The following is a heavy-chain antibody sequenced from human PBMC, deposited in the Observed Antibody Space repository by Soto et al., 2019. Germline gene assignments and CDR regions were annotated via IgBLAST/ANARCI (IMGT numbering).Heavy chain of an antibody. J-gene: IGHJ6*03. Sequence: PGGSLRLSCVASGFSLSDYAVNWVRQAPGRGLEWVSFISSDSRTIYYADYVEGRFTVSRDNARNSVSLQMDSLRDEDAAVYYCARTGCGGDCYPESYYYYYMDVWGKGTTVTVSS. CDR1: GFSLSDYA. CDR2: ISSDSRTI. CDR3: ARTGCGGDCYPESYYYYYMDV. D-gene: IGHD2-21*01. V-gene: IGHV3-48*02.